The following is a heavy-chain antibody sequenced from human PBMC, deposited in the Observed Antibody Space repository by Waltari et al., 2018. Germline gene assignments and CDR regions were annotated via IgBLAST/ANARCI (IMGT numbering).Heavy chain of an antibody. Sequence: QVQLVESGGGVVQPGRSLRLSCAASGFTLRSYALHWVRQAPGKGLEWVAVISYDGSNKYYADSVKGRFTISRDNSKNTLYLQMNSLRAEDTAVYYCARDLRLGELSLYYYWGQGTLVTVSS. J-gene: IGHJ4*02. CDR3: ARDLRLGELSLYYY. CDR1: GFTLRSYA. CDR2: ISYDGSNK. D-gene: IGHD3-16*02. V-gene: IGHV3-30*01.